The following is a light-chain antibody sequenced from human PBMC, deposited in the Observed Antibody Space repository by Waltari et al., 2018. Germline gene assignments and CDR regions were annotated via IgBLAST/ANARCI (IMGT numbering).Light chain of an antibody. CDR2: GAS. Sequence: EIVLTQSPGTLSLSPGERATLSCRASQRVSRTLAWYQQKPGQAPRLLIYGASTRATGIPERFSGGGSGTDFSLTISRLEPEDFAVYYCQHYVRLSVTFGQGTKVEIK. CDR1: QRVSRT. V-gene: IGKV3-20*01. J-gene: IGKJ1*01. CDR3: QHYVRLSVT.